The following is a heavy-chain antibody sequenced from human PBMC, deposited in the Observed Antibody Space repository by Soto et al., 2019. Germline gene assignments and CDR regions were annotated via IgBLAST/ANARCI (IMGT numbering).Heavy chain of an antibody. CDR3: AKEAGGSCYFDY. CDR1: GFTFSSYG. V-gene: IGHV3-30*18. J-gene: IGHJ4*02. D-gene: IGHD2-15*01. Sequence: GGSLRLSCAASGFTFSSYGMHWVRQAPGKGLEWVAVISYDGSNKYYADSVKGRFTISRDNSKNTLYLQMNSLRAEDTAVYYCAKEAGGSCYFDYWGQGTLVTVSS. CDR2: ISYDGSNK.